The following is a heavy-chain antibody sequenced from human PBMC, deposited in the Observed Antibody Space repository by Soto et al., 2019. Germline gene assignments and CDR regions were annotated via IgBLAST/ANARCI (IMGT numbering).Heavy chain of an antibody. J-gene: IGHJ4*02. CDR1: GFIFSNFA. V-gene: IGHV3-23*01. CDR3: AKSATSPGYSSESDS. CDR2: ITDGGGGT. D-gene: IGHD5-18*01. Sequence: EVQLLESGGGLVQPGESLRLSCSASGFIFSNFAMSWVRQAPGKGLDWVSTITDGGGGTYNADSERGRFTISRDNSKSTLYLQLNSLRAEDTAIYYCAKSATSPGYSSESDSWGQGTLVTVSS.